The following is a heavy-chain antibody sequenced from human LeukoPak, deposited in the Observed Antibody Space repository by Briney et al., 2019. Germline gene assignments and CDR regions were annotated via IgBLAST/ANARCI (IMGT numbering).Heavy chain of an antibody. J-gene: IGHJ4*02. V-gene: IGHV4-4*02. CDR1: GGSISSGNW. CDR2: IYHSGST. Sequence: KPSGTLSLTCAVTGGSISSGNWWSWVRQPPGKGLEWIGEIYHSGSTNYNPSLKSRVTISVDKSNNQFSLKLSSVTAADTAVYYCARTWYSSRVVDYWGQGTLVTVSS. D-gene: IGHD6-13*01. CDR3: ARTWYSSRVVDY.